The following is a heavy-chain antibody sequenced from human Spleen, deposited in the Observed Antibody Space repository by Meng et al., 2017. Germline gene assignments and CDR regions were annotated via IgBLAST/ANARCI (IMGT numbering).Heavy chain of an antibody. V-gene: IGHV3-30*04. D-gene: IGHD6-13*01. CDR3: ARDRVVAAADYYFDS. CDR2: ISDDGNDK. J-gene: IGHJ4*02. CDR1: GFTFRGYA. Sequence: GGSLRLSCATSGFTFRGYAIHWVRQAPGKGLEWVAVISDDGNDKHSADSVKGRFTISKDNSKHTMYLQMNGLRAEDTALYYCARDRVVAAADYYFDSWGQGTLVTVSS.